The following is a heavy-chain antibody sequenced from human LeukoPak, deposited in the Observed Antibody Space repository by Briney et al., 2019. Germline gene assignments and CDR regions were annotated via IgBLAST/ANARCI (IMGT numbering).Heavy chain of an antibody. D-gene: IGHD6-13*01. Sequence: PGGSLRLSCAASGFTFSSYAMSWVRQAPGKGLEWVSSISGSGTNTDYAGSVKGRFTISRDNSKNTVNVQMNSLRAEDTAVYYCAKATSPVHSRNWFDSWGQGTLVTVSS. CDR2: ISGSGTNT. CDR3: AKATSPVHSRNWFDS. V-gene: IGHV3-23*01. CDR1: GFTFSSYA. J-gene: IGHJ5*01.